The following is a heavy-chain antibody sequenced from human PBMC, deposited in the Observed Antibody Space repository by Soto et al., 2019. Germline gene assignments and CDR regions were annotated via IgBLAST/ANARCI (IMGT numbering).Heavy chain of an antibody. J-gene: IGHJ4*02. D-gene: IGHD4-17*01. CDR2: ISSSSSTI. CDR3: ARDRKGYGEYLGGFDY. V-gene: IGHV3-48*02. CDR1: GFTFSSYS. Sequence: EVQLVESGGGLVQPGGSLRLSCAASGFTFSSYSMNWVRQAPGKGLEWVSYISSSSSTIYYADSVKGRFTISRDNAKNSRDLQMTGLSDEDTAVYYCARDRKGYGEYLGGFDYWGQGTLVTVSS.